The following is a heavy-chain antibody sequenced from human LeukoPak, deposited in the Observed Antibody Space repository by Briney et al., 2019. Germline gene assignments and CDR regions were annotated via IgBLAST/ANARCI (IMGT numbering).Heavy chain of an antibody. J-gene: IGHJ4*02. CDR3: ARPNFYHSSGYYYDY. D-gene: IGHD3-22*01. Sequence: GESLKISCKGSGYSFTSYWIGWVRQMPGKGLEWMGIIYPGDSDARYSPSFQGQVTISADKSISTAYLQWSSLKASDTAMYYCARPNFYHSSGYYYDYWGQGTLVTVSS. CDR1: GYSFTSYW. CDR2: IYPGDSDA. V-gene: IGHV5-51*01.